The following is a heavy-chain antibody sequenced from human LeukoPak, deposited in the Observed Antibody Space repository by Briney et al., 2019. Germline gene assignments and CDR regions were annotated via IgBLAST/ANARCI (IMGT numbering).Heavy chain of an antibody. D-gene: IGHD3-22*01. Sequence: PSETLSLTCAVYGGSSSGYYWSWIRQPPGKGLEWIGEINHSGSTNYNPSLKSRVTISVDTSKNQFSLKLSSVTAADTAVYFCARGPPTDYYDSSGFYYVFDYRGQGTLVTVSS. J-gene: IGHJ4*02. V-gene: IGHV4-34*01. CDR1: GGSSSGYY. CDR3: ARGPPTDYYDSSGFYYVFDY. CDR2: INHSGST.